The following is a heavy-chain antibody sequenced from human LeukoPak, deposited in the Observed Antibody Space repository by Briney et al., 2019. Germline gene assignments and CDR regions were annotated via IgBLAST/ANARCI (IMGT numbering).Heavy chain of an antibody. CDR3: AKSTQQLVTYYYYGMDV. CDR1: GYTFTGYY. CDR2: INPNSGGT. V-gene: IGHV1-2*02. Sequence: ASVKVSCKASGYTFTGYYMHWVRQAPGQGLEWMGWINPNSGGTNYAQKFQGRVTTTRDTSISTAYMELSRLRSDDTAVYYCAKSTQQLVTYYYYGMDVWGQGTTVTVSS. D-gene: IGHD6-13*01. J-gene: IGHJ6*02.